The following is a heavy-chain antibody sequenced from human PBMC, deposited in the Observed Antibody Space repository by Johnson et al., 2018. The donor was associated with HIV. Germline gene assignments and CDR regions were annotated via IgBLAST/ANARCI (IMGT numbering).Heavy chain of an antibody. CDR3: ARLCRYYDSSSYTDAFDI. CDR1: EFTFGDFG. CDR2: INWNGGST. Sequence: VLLVESGGRVVWPGGSLRLTCAASEFTFGDFGMNWVRQAPGKGLDWVSNINWNGGSTTYADSVKGRFTISRDNAKNSLYLQMNSLRAEDTALYYCARLCRYYDSSSYTDAFDIWGQGTMVTVSS. V-gene: IGHV3-20*04. J-gene: IGHJ3*02. D-gene: IGHD3-22*01.